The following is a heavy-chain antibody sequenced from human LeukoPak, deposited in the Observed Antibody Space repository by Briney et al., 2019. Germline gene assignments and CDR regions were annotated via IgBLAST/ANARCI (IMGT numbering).Heavy chain of an antibody. Sequence: GGSLRLSCAASGFTFSSYAMSWVRQAPGKGLEWVSAISGSGGSTYYADSVKGRFTISRDNSKNTQYLQMNSLRAEDTAVYYCAKSGDGYLYYFDYWGQGTLVTVSS. J-gene: IGHJ4*02. CDR3: AKSGDGYLYYFDY. CDR2: ISGSGGST. V-gene: IGHV3-23*01. CDR1: GFTFSSYA. D-gene: IGHD5-18*01.